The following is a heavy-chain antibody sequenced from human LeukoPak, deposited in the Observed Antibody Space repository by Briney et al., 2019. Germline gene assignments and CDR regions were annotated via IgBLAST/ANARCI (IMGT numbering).Heavy chain of an antibody. D-gene: IGHD6-6*01. CDR1: GLTLSSSW. Sequence: GSLRLSXAASGLTLSSSWIHWVRHATGTGLVWDSRIHVDGTTTRYADSVKGRFTISRDNAKNTLYLQMNSLRAEDTAVYYCAKAGYSTSSLAFDLWGPGTMVTVSS. V-gene: IGHV3-74*01. J-gene: IGHJ3*01. CDR3: AKAGYSTSSLAFDL. CDR2: IHVDGTTT.